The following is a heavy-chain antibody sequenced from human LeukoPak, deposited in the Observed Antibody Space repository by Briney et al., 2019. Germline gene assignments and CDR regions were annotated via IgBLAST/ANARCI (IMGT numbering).Heavy chain of an antibody. D-gene: IGHD2-21*02. CDR3: ARGDVVRGVSWFDS. CDR2: INPGDSDT. V-gene: IGHV5-51*01. Sequence: GESLKISCQGSGYTFTSYWIGWGRQMPVKGLEGRGSINPGDSDTKYSPSFQGQVPISVAKSTNTAYLQCKSLKASDTAMYYCARGDVVRGVSWFDSWGQGALVTVSS. J-gene: IGHJ5*01. CDR1: GYTFTSYW.